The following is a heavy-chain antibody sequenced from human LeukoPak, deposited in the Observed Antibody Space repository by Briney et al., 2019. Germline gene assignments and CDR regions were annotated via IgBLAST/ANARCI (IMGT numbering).Heavy chain of an antibody. CDR1: GYTLTEVS. Sequence: ASVKVSCKVSGYTLTEVSMHWVRQAPGKGLEWMGGFDPEDGETIYAQKFQGRVTMTEDTSTDTAYMELSSLRSEDTAVYYCATDPRTDRCSSTSCYGGYWGQGTLVTVSS. CDR2: FDPEDGET. CDR3: ATDPRTDRCSSTSCYGGY. J-gene: IGHJ4*02. V-gene: IGHV1-24*01. D-gene: IGHD2-2*01.